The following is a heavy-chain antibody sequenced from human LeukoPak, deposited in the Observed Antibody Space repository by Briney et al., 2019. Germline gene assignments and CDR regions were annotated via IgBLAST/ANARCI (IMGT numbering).Heavy chain of an antibody. J-gene: IGHJ4*02. D-gene: IGHD3-10*01. CDR2: IYTSGST. Sequence: SQTLSLTCTVSGCSISSGSYYWSWIRRPAGKGLEWIGRIYTSGSTNYNPSLKSRVTISVDTSKNQFSLKLSSVTAADTAVYYCARADGSGSLLDYWGQGTLVTVSS. CDR1: GCSISSGSYY. V-gene: IGHV4-61*02. CDR3: ARADGSGSLLDY.